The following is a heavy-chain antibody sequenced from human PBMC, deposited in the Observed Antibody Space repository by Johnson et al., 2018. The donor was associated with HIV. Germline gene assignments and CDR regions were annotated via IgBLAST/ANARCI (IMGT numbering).Heavy chain of an antibody. D-gene: IGHD6-6*01. CDR3: ARDRNIAARQDAFDI. CDR1: GFTFDDYA. J-gene: IGHJ3*02. CDR2: ISWNSGSI. Sequence: VQLLESGGGLVQPGRSLRLSCAASGFTFDDYAMHWVRQAPGKGLAWVSGISWNSGSIGYADSVKGRFTISRDNAKNALYLQMNSLRAEDTAVYYCARDRNIAARQDAFDIWGQGTMVTVYS. V-gene: IGHV3-9*01.